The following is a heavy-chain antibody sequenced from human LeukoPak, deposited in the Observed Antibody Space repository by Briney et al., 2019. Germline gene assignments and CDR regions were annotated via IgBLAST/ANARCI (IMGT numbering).Heavy chain of an antibody. CDR1: GYTFTSYG. Sequence: ASVKVSCKASGYTFTSYGISWVRQAPGQGLEWMGWISAYNGNTNYAQKLQGRVTMTTDTSTSTAYMELRSPRSDDTAVYYCAREFSGYDWGHFDYWGQGTLVTVSS. CDR3: AREFSGYDWGHFDY. V-gene: IGHV1-18*04. D-gene: IGHD5-12*01. J-gene: IGHJ4*02. CDR2: ISAYNGNT.